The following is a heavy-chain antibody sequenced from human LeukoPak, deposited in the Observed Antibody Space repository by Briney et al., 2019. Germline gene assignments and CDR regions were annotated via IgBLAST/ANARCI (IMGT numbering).Heavy chain of an antibody. J-gene: IGHJ4*02. Sequence: ASVKVSCKASGYTFTGYYMHWVRQAPGLGLEWMGWINPNSGGTNYAQKFQGRVTMTRDTSISTAYMELSRLRSDDTAVYYCARDSSSGWPTTVDYWGQGTLVTVSS. V-gene: IGHV1-2*02. CDR1: GYTFTGYY. D-gene: IGHD6-19*01. CDR2: INPNSGGT. CDR3: ARDSSSGWPTTVDY.